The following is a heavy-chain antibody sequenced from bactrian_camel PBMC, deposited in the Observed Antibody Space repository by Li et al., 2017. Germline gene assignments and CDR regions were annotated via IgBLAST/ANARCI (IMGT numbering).Heavy chain of an antibody. CDR2: VDMRGDNA. D-gene: IGHD3*01. CDR1: GFTFSTYY. V-gene: IGHV3S40*01. J-gene: IGHJ6*01. CDR3: VARTNCMGTWCSFAY. Sequence: DVQLVESGGGLVQPGGSLRLSCAASGFTFSTYYMTWVSQAPGKGVEWVSRVDMRGDNAYYADSVAGRFSISRDNAKNTVYLQMNSLRSEDTALYYCVARTNCMGTWCSFAYWGQGTQVTVS.